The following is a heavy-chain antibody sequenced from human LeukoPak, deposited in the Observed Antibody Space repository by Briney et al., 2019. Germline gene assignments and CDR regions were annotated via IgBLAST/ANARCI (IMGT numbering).Heavy chain of an antibody. V-gene: IGHV3-23*01. J-gene: IGHJ4*02. Sequence: GGSLRLSCAASGFTFSSYAMSWVRQAPGKGLEWVSAISGSGGSTYFADSVKGRFTISRDSSKNTLYLQMNSLRAEDTAVYYCAKAQIGSYYGSYFDYWGQGTLVTVSS. CDR3: AKAQIGSYYGSYFDY. CDR1: GFTFSSYA. CDR2: ISGSGGST. D-gene: IGHD1-26*01.